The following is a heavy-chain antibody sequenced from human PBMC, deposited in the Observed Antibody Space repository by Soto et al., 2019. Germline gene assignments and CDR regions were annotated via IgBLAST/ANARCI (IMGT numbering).Heavy chain of an antibody. CDR3: AREDSGQLGEGGMDV. CDR2: IYSGGST. D-gene: IGHD5-12*01. J-gene: IGHJ6*02. V-gene: IGHV3-53*01. Sequence: GGSLRLSCAASGFTVSSNYMSWVRQAPGKGLEWVSVIYSGGSTYYADSVKGRFTISRDNSKNTLHLQMNSLRAEDTAVYYCAREDSGQLGEGGMDVWGQGTTVTVSS. CDR1: GFTVSSNY.